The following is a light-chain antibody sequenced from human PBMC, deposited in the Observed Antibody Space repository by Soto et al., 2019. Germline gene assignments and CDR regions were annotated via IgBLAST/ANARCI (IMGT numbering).Light chain of an antibody. J-gene: IGKJ3*01. Sequence: DIQMTQSPSSLSASVGDRVTITCRASQGISNYLAWYQQKPGKVPKLLIYAASTLQSGVPSRFSGSGSGTDFTLTISSLQPEDVATYYCQKYNSALGFTFGPGTKADIK. CDR2: AAS. CDR1: QGISNY. CDR3: QKYNSALGFT. V-gene: IGKV1-27*01.